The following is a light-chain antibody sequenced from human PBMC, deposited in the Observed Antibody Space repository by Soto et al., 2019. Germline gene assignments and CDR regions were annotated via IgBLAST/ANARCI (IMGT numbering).Light chain of an antibody. Sequence: AIQMTQSPSSLSASVGDRVTITCRASQDISDDVGWYQQTPGKAPKLLISGASRLQSGVPSRFSGSGSGAACTLTITSLRPEDAATYYCLQNHNYPRTLGQGTKVDIK. V-gene: IGKV1-6*01. J-gene: IGKJ1*01. CDR3: LQNHNYPRT. CDR2: GAS. CDR1: QDISDD.